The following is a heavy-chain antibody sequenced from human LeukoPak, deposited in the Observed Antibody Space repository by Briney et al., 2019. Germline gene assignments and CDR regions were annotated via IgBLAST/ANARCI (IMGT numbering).Heavy chain of an antibody. CDR3: AHGDCSGGSCYFAFDI. V-gene: IGHV2-5*02. Sequence: SGPTLVKPTQTLTLTCTFSGFSLSTSGVGVGWIRQPPGEALEWLALIYWDDDKRYSPSLKSRLTITKDTSKNQMVLTMTNMDPVDTATYYCAHGDCSGGSCYFAFDIWGQGTMVTVSS. CDR2: IYWDDDK. J-gene: IGHJ3*02. CDR1: GFSLSTSGVG. D-gene: IGHD2-15*01.